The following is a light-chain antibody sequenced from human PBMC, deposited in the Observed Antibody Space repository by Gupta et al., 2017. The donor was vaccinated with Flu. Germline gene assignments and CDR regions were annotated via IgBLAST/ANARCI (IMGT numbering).Light chain of an antibody. Sequence: TLSAAVGDRVTITCRASQTISTWLAWYQQKPGKAPKLLIYKASTLQSGVPSRFSGSGSGTEFSLTISSLQPDDFATYYCQQYNTYSALTFGGGTRVEI. J-gene: IGKJ4*01. CDR2: KAS. V-gene: IGKV1-5*03. CDR3: QQYNTYSALT. CDR1: QTISTW.